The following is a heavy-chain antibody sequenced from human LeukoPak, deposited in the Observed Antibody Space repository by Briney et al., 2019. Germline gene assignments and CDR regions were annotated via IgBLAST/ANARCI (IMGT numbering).Heavy chain of an antibody. Sequence: PGGSLRLSCAASGFTFSSYEMNWVRQAPGKGLEWVGRIKSKTDGGTTDYAAPVKGRFTISRDDSKNTLYLQMNSLKTEDTAVYYCTTQRGIAARPRYFDYWGQGTLVTVSS. CDR2: IKSKTDGGTT. CDR1: GFTFSSYE. V-gene: IGHV3-15*01. J-gene: IGHJ4*02. CDR3: TTQRGIAARPRYFDY. D-gene: IGHD6-6*01.